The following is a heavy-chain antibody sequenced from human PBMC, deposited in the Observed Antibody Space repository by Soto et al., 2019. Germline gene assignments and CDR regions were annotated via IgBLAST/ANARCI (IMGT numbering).Heavy chain of an antibody. CDR2: SYNSGST. J-gene: IGHJ4*02. D-gene: IGHD1-1*01. V-gene: IGHV4-30-2*01. CDR3: AAGGGLQRYY. CDR1: GGSISSGGYS. Sequence: QLQLQESGSGLVKPSQTLSLTCAVSGGSISSGGYSWSWFRQPPGKGLEWIGYSYNSGSTYYDMSLKSRVTTSVDRPKNQFSLKLSSVTAADTAVYYCAAGGGLQRYYWRQGTLVTLSS.